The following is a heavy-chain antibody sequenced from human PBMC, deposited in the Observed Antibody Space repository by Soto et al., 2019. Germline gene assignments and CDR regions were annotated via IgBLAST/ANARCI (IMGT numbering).Heavy chain of an antibody. Sequence: GGSLRLSCAASGFTFSSYAMHWVRQAPGKGLEWVAVISYDGSNKYYADSVKGRFTISRDNSKNTLYLQMNSLRAEDTAVYYCARGGDYASFLFFDYWGQGTLVTVSS. CDR3: ARGGDYASFLFFDY. CDR2: ISYDGSNK. V-gene: IGHV3-30-3*01. CDR1: GFTFSSYA. J-gene: IGHJ4*02. D-gene: IGHD4-17*01.